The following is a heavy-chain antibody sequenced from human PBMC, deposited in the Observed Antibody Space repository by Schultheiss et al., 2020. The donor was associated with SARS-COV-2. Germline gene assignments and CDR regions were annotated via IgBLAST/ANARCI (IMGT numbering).Heavy chain of an antibody. Sequence: SETLSLTCTVSGGSISSGGYYWSWIRQHPGKGLEWIGYIYYSGSTYYNPSLKSLVTISVDTSKNQFSLKLSSVTAADTAVYYCARDYGDYRNYYYGMDVWGQGTTVTVSS. CDR3: ARDYGDYRNYYYGMDV. CDR2: IYYSGST. J-gene: IGHJ6*02. CDR1: GGSISSGGYY. D-gene: IGHD4-17*01. V-gene: IGHV4-31*01.